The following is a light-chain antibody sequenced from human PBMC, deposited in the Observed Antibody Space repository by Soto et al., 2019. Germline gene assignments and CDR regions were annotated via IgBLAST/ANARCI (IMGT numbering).Light chain of an antibody. CDR3: QQLNSYPP. Sequence: IQLTQSPSSLSASVGDRFTITCRASQGISSYLAWYQQKPGKAPKLLIYAASTLQSGVPSRFSGSGSGTDFTLTISSLQPEDFATYYCQQLNSYPPFGQGTRLEIK. J-gene: IGKJ5*01. CDR1: QGISSY. V-gene: IGKV1-9*01. CDR2: AAS.